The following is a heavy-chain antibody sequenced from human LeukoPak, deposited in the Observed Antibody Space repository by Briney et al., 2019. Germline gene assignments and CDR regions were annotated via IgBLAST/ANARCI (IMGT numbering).Heavy chain of an antibody. CDR1: GFTFSNSW. CDR2: INTDGTNT. CDR3: ARDQTQTGPTTVDY. V-gene: IGHV3-74*03. D-gene: IGHD1-14*01. J-gene: IGHJ4*02. Sequence: GGSLRLSCVASGFTFSNSWMHWVRQTPGKGLLWVSRINTDGTNTKYAGSVKGRFTISRDNAKNTLYLQMNTLRAEDTAVYYCARDQTQTGPTTVDYWGQGTLVTVSS.